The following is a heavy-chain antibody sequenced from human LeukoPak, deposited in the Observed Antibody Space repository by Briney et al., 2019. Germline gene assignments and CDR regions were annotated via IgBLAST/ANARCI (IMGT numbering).Heavy chain of an antibody. J-gene: IGHJ3*02. V-gene: IGHV3-48*01. CDR3: ARQLTNENYYDSSGYKEVDAFDI. D-gene: IGHD3-22*01. CDR2: ISSSSSTI. Sequence: GGSLRLSCAASGFTFSSYSMNWVRQAPGKGLEWVSYISSSSSTIYYADSVKGRFTISRDNAKNSLYLQMNSLRAEDTAVYYCARQLTNENYYDSSGYKEVDAFDIWGQGTMVTVSS. CDR1: GFTFSSYS.